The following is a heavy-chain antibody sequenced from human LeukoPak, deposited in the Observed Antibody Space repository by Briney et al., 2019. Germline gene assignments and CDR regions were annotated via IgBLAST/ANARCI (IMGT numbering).Heavy chain of an antibody. CDR1: GFTFSSYG. CDR3: AKDRDTAMVSPGGDY. J-gene: IGHJ4*02. CDR2: ISGSGGST. Sequence: GGTLRLACAASGFTFSSYGMSWVRQAPGKGLEWVSAISGSGGSTYYADSVKGRFTISRDNSKNTLYLQMNSLRAEDTAVYYCAKDRDTAMVSPGGDYWGQGTLVTVSS. D-gene: IGHD5-18*01. V-gene: IGHV3-23*01.